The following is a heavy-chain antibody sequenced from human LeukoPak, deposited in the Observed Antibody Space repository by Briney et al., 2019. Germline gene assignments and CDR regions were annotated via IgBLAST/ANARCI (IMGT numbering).Heavy chain of an antibody. J-gene: IGHJ4*02. CDR3: AKVLSGFRYYDSSGYLDY. CDR2: ISSSGTYI. D-gene: IGHD3-22*01. V-gene: IGHV3-21*01. CDR1: GFTFSRFS. Sequence: GGSLRLSCAASGFTFSRFSMNWVRQAPGKGLEWVSSISSSGTYIYYADSVKGRFTISRDNSKNTLYLQMNSLRAEDTAVYYCAKVLSGFRYYDSSGYLDYWGQGTLVTVSS.